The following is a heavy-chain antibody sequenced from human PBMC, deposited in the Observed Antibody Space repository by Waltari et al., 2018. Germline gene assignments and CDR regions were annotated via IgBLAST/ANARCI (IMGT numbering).Heavy chain of an antibody. Sequence: QVQLVESGGGVVQPGRSLRLSCAASGFPFSSYGMHWVRQAPGKGLEWVAVIWYDGSNKYYADSVKGRFTISRDNSKNTLYLQMNSLRAEDTAVYYCARDAIDSSSGGFDPWGQGTLVTVSS. J-gene: IGHJ5*02. CDR2: IWYDGSNK. CDR1: GFPFSSYG. CDR3: ARDAIDSSSGGFDP. D-gene: IGHD6-6*01. V-gene: IGHV3-33*01.